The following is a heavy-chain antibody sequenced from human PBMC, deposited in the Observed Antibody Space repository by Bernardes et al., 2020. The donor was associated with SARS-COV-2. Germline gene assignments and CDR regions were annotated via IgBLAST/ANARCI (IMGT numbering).Heavy chain of an antibody. CDR3: ARLHSSGWYYFDY. V-gene: IGHV3-7*01. CDR1: GFTFSSNW. Sequence: GGSLRLSCAASGFTFSSNWMSWVRQAPGKGLEWVANIKQAGSEKYYVDSVKGRFSISRDNAMHSLYLQMNSLRAEDTAVYFCARLHSSGWYYFDYWGQGTLVTVSS. D-gene: IGHD6-19*01. J-gene: IGHJ4*02. CDR2: IKQAGSEK.